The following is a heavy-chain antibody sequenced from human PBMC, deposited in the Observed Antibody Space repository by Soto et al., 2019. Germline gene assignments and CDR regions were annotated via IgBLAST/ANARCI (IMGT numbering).Heavy chain of an antibody. CDR3: AIPLARTTPFDY. CDR2: IYYSGST. V-gene: IGHV4-59*12. J-gene: IGHJ4*02. D-gene: IGHD1-7*01. Sequence: SETLSLTCTVSGASISSYYWSWIRQPPGKGLEWIGNIYYSGSTNYNPSHKNRVTISVDTSTNQFSLRLSSVTASDTAMYFCAIPLARTTPFDYWGQGSLVTVSS. CDR1: GASISSYY.